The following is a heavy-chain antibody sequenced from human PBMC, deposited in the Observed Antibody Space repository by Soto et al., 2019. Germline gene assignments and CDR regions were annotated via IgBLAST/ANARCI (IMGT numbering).Heavy chain of an antibody. CDR2: ISGSGGST. D-gene: IGHD3-22*01. J-gene: IGHJ4*02. Sequence: GGSLRLSCAASGFTFSSYAMSWVRQAPGKGLEWVSAISGSGGSTYYADSVMGRFTISRDNSKNTLYLQMNSLRAEDTAVYYCAKGPNYYDSSGYPDYWGQGTLVTVSS. V-gene: IGHV3-23*01. CDR3: AKGPNYYDSSGYPDY. CDR1: GFTFSSYA.